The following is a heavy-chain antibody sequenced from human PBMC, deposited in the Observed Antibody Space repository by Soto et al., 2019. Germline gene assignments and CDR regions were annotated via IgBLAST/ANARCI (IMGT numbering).Heavy chain of an antibody. CDR2: INQDGSER. J-gene: IGHJ4*02. D-gene: IGHD1-20*01. CDR1: GFTFTNYW. CDR3: ARDVGLRY. V-gene: IGHV3-7*05. Sequence: PGGSLRLSCAVSGFTFTNYWMSWVRQAPGKGLEWVANINQDGSERNYGDSVKGRFTISRDNTKNSLYLQMNSLRAEDTAVYYCARDVGLRYWGQGALVTVSS.